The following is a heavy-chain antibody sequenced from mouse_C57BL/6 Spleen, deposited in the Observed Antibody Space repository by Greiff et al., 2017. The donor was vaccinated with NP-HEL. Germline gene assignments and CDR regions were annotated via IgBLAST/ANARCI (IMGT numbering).Heavy chain of an antibody. CDR3: APYYYGSSLFAY. Sequence: EVQLQQSGAELVKPGASVKMSCKASGYTFTSYWITWVKQRPGQGLEWIGRIDPANGNTKYAPKFQGKATITADTSSNTAYLQLSSLTSEDTAIYYCAPYYYGSSLFAYWGQGTLVTVSA. V-gene: IGHV14-3*01. CDR1: GYTFTSYW. J-gene: IGHJ3*01. CDR2: IDPANGNT. D-gene: IGHD1-1*01.